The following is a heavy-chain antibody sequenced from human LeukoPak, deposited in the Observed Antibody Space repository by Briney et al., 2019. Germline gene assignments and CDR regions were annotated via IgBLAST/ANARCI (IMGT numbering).Heavy chain of an antibody. CDR1: GFTFSSYA. D-gene: IGHD3-22*01. J-gene: IGHJ4*02. CDR2: ISYDGSNK. V-gene: IGHV3-30*04. Sequence: PGGSLRLSCAASGFTFSSYAMHWVRPAPGKGLEWVAVISYDGSNKYYTHSVKGRFTLSRDNSKNALYLQMNRLRAEGTAVYYCARDRAMMPLFFDYWGQRTLVTVSS. CDR3: ARDRAMMPLFFDY.